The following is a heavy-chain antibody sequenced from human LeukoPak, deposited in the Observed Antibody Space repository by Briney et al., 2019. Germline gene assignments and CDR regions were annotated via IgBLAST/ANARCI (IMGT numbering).Heavy chain of an antibody. Sequence: ASVKVSCKASGYIFINHGIAWVRQAPGQGLEYMGWISAYNGNTDYAQNLQGRVTITTDTSTTTAYMKLRSLTSDDTAVYSCARWGPSPSDYWGQGTLVTVSS. CDR2: ISAYNGNT. CDR1: GYIFINHG. CDR3: ARWGPSPSDY. J-gene: IGHJ4*02. V-gene: IGHV1-18*01. D-gene: IGHD3-16*01.